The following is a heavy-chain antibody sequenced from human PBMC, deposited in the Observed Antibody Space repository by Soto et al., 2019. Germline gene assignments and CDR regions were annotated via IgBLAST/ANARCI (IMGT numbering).Heavy chain of an antibody. CDR3: AKVTSARVFYFGLDV. CDR2: ISGSAGRT. Sequence: GGSLRLSCAASGFTFTSYATSWVRQAPGKGLEWVSIISGSAGRTYYADSVKGRFIISRDNSKNTLYLQMNSLRAEDTAVYFCAKVTSARVFYFGLDVWGQGTTVTVSS. V-gene: IGHV3-23*01. CDR1: GFTFTSYA. J-gene: IGHJ6*02. D-gene: IGHD2-2*01.